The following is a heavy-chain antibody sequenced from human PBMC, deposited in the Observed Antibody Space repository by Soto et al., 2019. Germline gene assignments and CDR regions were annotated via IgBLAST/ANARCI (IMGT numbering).Heavy chain of an antibody. D-gene: IGHD6-13*01. J-gene: IGHJ6*02. CDR2: IWYDGSNK. Sequence: QVQLVESGGGVVQPGRSLRLSCAASGFTFSSYGMHWVRQAPGKGLELVAVIWYDGSNKYYADSVKGRFTISRDNSKNTLYLQMNSLRAEDKAVYYCAREGQQLVYEDYYGMYVWGQGTTVTVSS. V-gene: IGHV3-33*01. CDR1: GFTFSSYG. CDR3: AREGQQLVYEDYYGMYV.